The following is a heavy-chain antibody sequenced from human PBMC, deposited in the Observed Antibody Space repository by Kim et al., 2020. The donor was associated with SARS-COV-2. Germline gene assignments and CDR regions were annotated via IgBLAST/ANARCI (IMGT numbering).Heavy chain of an antibody. CDR1: GFTFSSYA. V-gene: IGHV3-23*01. D-gene: IGHD3-9*01. Sequence: GGSLRLSCAASGFTFSSYAMSWVRQAPGKGLEWVSAISGSGGSTYYADSVKGRFTISRDNSKNTLYLQMNSLRAEDTAVYNCAKKSGILTGYFDSWGQGTLVTVSS. CDR3: AKKSGILTGYFDS. CDR2: ISGSGGST. J-gene: IGHJ4*02.